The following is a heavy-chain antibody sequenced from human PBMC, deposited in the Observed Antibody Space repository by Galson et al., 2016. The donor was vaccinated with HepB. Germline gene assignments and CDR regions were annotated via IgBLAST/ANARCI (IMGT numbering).Heavy chain of an antibody. V-gene: IGHV1-69*02. CDR1: GGTFNNYT. J-gene: IGHJ4*02. CDR3: AKAHFRMKDHLTGRQYYGLDV. CDR2: IIPIVGRA. Sequence: SVKVSCKASGGTFNNYTFTWVRQAPGQGLEWMGRIIPIVGRAEYAQNLQARITITADKSSSTTYMELRSLTSDDTALYYCAKAHFRMKDHLTGRQYYGLDVWGQGTLVTVSS. D-gene: IGHD3-9*01.